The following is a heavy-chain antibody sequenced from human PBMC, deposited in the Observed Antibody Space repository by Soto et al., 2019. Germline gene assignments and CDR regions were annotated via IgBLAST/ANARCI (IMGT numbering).Heavy chain of an antibody. CDR2: IVVGSGNT. V-gene: IGHV1-58*01. CDR1: GFTFTSSA. J-gene: IGHJ4*02. Sequence: SVKVSCKASGFTFTSSAVQWVRQARGQRLEWTGWIVVGSGNTNYAQKFQERVTITRDMSTSTAYMELSSLRSEDTAVYYCAALYDSSGYVDYWGQGTLVTVSS. CDR3: AALYDSSGYVDY. D-gene: IGHD3-22*01.